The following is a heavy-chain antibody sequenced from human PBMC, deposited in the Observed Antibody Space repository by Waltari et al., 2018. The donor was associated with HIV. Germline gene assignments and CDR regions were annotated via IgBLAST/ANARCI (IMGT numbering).Heavy chain of an antibody. Sequence: QVQLQESGPGLVKPSETLSLTCTVSGGSVSSGSYYWSWIRQPPGKGLEWIGYSAYSGRTTYNPSLKSRVTISVDTSKNQFSLKLSSVTAADTAVYYCARADLYYDFWSGSYYYYGMDVWGQGTTVTVSS. V-gene: IGHV4-61*01. D-gene: IGHD3-3*01. CDR3: ARADLYYDFWSGSYYYYGMDV. CDR2: SAYSGRT. J-gene: IGHJ6*02. CDR1: GGSVSSGSYY.